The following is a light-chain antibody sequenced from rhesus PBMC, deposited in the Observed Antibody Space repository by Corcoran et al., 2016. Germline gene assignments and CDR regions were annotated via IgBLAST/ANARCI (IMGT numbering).Light chain of an antibody. Sequence: IQMTQSPSSLPASVGDRVSIACRASQDSGRFLVWYQKKPGGAPKALIYYAAILQSGVPSRFSGSGSGTHFTLTVSSLQPEDFGIYYCQHYCTGPYSFGQGTKVEI. CDR1: QDSGRF. CDR2: YAA. CDR3: QHYCTGPYS. J-gene: IGKJ2*01. V-gene: IGKV1-37*01.